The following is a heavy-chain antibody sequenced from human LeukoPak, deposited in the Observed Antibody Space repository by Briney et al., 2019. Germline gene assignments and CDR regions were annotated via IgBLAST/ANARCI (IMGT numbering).Heavy chain of an antibody. CDR3: ARVAFLAMNLGESHWYFDL. D-gene: IGHD5-18*01. CDR1: GGTFSSYA. Sequence: GASVKVSCKASGGTFSSYAISWVRQAPGQGLEWMGWISAYNGNTKYAQKLQGRVTMTTDTSTSTAYMELRSLRSDDTAVYYCARVAFLAMNLGESHWYFDLWGRGTLVTVSS. CDR2: ISAYNGNT. J-gene: IGHJ2*01. V-gene: IGHV1-18*01.